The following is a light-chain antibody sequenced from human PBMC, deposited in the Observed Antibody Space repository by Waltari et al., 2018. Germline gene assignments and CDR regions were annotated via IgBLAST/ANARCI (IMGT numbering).Light chain of an antibody. CDR3: CSYAGSYTWV. J-gene: IGLJ3*02. CDR1: SSAIGSYNL. V-gene: IGLV2-23*01. CDR2: DCF. Sequence: QSALTQPASVSGSPGQSITISCTGASSAIGSYNLVSCYQQHPGKAPKLMVYDCFYRPSGVSNRFSASKSGNTASLTISVLQAEDEADYYCCSYAGSYTWVFGGGTKLTVL.